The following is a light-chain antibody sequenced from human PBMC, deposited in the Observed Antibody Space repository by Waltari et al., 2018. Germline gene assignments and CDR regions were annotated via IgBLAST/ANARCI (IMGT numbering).Light chain of an antibody. CDR3: AAWDDSLNGHMV. Sequence: QSVVTQPPSVSGTPGQRVTISCSGSYSNLGSNTLHWYQQPPETAPKLLIYSNDRRPSGVPDRFSGSKSGTSASLGISGLQSEDEADYYCAAWDDSLNGHMVFGGGTKVTVL. CDR1: YSNLGSNT. V-gene: IGLV1-44*01. J-gene: IGLJ2*01. CDR2: SND.